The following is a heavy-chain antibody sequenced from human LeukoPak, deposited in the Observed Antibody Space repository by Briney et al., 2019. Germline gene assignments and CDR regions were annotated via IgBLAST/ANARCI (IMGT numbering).Heavy chain of an antibody. CDR3: ATLMGFNSSPNDAFDI. CDR1: GFTFKNYW. CDR2: IKQDGSEK. D-gene: IGHD2-2*01. Sequence: GGSLRLSCAASGFTFKNYWTNWVRQAPGKGLEWVANIKQDGSEKNYVDSVKGRFTISRDNAKNSLYLLMNSLRAEDTAVYYCATLMGFNSSPNDAFDIWGQGTMVTVSS. V-gene: IGHV3-7*03. J-gene: IGHJ3*02.